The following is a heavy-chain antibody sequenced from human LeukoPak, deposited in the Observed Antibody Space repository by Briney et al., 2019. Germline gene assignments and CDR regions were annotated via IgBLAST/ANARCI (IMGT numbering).Heavy chain of an antibody. J-gene: IGHJ4*02. V-gene: IGHV4-38-2*02. CDR3: ARIGYSSTLDY. Sequence: SGTLSLICTVSGYSISSGYYWGWIRPPPGKGLEWIGSIYHSGSTYYNPSLKSRATISVDTSKNQFSLKLSSVTAADTAVYYCARIGYSSTLDYWGQGTLVTVSS. CDR1: GYSISSGYY. D-gene: IGHD6-13*01. CDR2: IYHSGST.